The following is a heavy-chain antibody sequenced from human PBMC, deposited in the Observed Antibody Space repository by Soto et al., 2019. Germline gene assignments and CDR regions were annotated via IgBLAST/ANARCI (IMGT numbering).Heavy chain of an antibody. CDR2: VYATGTS. CDR1: GGSMSKFY. J-gene: IGHJ5*02. CDR3: VRDGSKTLRDCFDP. V-gene: IGHV4-4*07. Sequence: SETLSLTCSVSGGSMSKFYWSWIRKTAGKGLEWMGRVYATGTSDYNPSLRSRIAMSVDISKKTFSLRLRSVTAADTGVSYCVRDGSKTLRDCFDPWGQGILVTVSS. D-gene: IGHD4-17*01.